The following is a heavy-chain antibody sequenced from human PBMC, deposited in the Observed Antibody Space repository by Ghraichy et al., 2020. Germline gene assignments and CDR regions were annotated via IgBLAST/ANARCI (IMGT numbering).Heavy chain of an antibody. D-gene: IGHD6-13*01. V-gene: IGHV4-59*08. J-gene: IGHJ3*02. Sequence: SETLSLTCTVSGGSISSYYWSWIRQPPGKGLEWIGYIYYSGSTNYNPSLKSRVTISVDTSKNQFSLKLSSVTATDTAVYYCARPRWYGDAFDIWGQGTMVTVSS. CDR2: IYYSGST. CDR1: GGSISSYY. CDR3: ARPRWYGDAFDI.